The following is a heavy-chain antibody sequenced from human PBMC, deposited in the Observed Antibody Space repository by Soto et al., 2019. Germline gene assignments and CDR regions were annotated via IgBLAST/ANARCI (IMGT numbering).Heavy chain of an antibody. V-gene: IGHV1-3*01. Sequence: ASVKGSCKAAVYTITSYAMHCVRQAPGQRLEWMGWINAGNGNTKYSQKFQGRVTITRDTSASTAYMELSSLRSEDTAVYHCARDLDFVTAYLLAYWGQGTLVTVSS. CDR1: VYTITSYA. D-gene: IGHD3-16*01. CDR2: INAGNGNT. CDR3: ARDLDFVTAYLLAY. J-gene: IGHJ4*02.